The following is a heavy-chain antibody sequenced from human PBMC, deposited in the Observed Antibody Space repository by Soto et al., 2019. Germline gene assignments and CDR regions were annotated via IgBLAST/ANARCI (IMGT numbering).Heavy chain of an antibody. Sequence: PGGSPGLASAASGFTFSNYYVSWIRQEPGKGLEWVSYISSSGSTIYYADSVKGRFTISRDNAKNSLYLQMNSLRAEDTAVYYCARARDITELTMIVVVAYFDYWGQGTLVTVFS. CDR3: ARARDITELTMIVVVAYFDY. J-gene: IGHJ4*02. CDR1: GFTFSNYY. CDR2: ISSSGSTI. V-gene: IGHV3-11*01. D-gene: IGHD3-22*01.